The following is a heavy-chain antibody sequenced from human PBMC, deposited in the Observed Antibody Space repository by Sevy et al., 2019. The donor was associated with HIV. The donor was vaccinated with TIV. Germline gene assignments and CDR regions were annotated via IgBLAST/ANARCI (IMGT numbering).Heavy chain of an antibody. CDR2: ISGSGGST. CDR3: AKDLSTDSSGYYLYYYYGMDV. Sequence: GGSLRLSCAASGFTLSSYAMSWVRQAPGKGLEWVSAISGSGGSTYYADSVKGRFTISRDNSKNTLYLQMNSLRAEDTAVYYCAKDLSTDSSGYYLYYYYGMDVWGQGSTVTVSS. V-gene: IGHV3-23*01. D-gene: IGHD3-22*01. CDR1: GFTLSSYA. J-gene: IGHJ6*02.